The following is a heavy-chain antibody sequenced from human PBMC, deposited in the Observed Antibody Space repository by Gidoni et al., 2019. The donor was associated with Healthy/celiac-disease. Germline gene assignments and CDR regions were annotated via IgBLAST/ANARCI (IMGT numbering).Heavy chain of an antibody. CDR1: GGSISSSSYY. D-gene: IGHD3-22*01. CDR2: IYYSGST. V-gene: IGHV4-39*01. J-gene: IGHJ4*02. CDR3: ALLRLDYYDSSGPGDY. Sequence: QLQLQESGPGLVKPSETLSLTCTVSGGSISSSSYYWGWIRQPPGKGLEWIGSIYYSGSTYYNPSLKSRVTISVDTSKNQFSLKLSSVTAADTAVYYCALLRLDYYDSSGPGDYWGQGTLVTVSS.